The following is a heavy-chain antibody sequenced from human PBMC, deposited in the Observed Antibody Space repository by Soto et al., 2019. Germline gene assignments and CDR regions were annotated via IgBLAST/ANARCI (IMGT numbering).Heavy chain of an antibody. J-gene: IGHJ6*02. CDR2: IYPGDSDT. CDR1: GYIFSNYW. V-gene: IGHV5-51*01. CDR3: VLSSASGSGYYYYGMDV. D-gene: IGHD3-10*01. Sequence: GESLKISCKGSGYIFSNYWIGWVRQMPGKGLEWMGIIYPGDSDTRYSPYFQGQVTILADKSISTAYLQWSSLKASDTAMYYCVLSSASGSGYYYYGMDVWGQGTTVTVSS.